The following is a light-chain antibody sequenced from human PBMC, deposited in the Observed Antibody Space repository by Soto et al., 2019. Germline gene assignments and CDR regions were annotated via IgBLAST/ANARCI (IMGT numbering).Light chain of an antibody. V-gene: IGLV2-23*03. CDR3: CPYAGSSTFFYV. CDR1: SSDVGSYNL. CDR2: EGS. Sequence: QSVLTQPASVSGSPGQSITISCTGTSSDVGSYNLVSWYQQHPGKAPKLMIYEGSKRPSGVSNRFSGSKSGNTASLTISGLQAEDEADYYCCPYAGSSTFFYVFGTGTKVTV. J-gene: IGLJ1*01.